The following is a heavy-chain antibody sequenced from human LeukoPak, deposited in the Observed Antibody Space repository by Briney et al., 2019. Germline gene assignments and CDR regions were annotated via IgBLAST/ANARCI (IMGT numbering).Heavy chain of an antibody. V-gene: IGHV3-23*01. CDR1: GFTFSSYA. CDR3: ARGGQSSGCFDP. D-gene: IGHD2-15*01. Sequence: GGSLRLSCAASGFTFSSYAMSWVRQAPGKGLEWVSVISNSGGTTLYADSVKGRFTISRDNSKNTVHMQMNSLRAEDTAVYYCARGGQSSGCFDPWGQGTLVTVSS. CDR2: ISNSGGTT. J-gene: IGHJ5*02.